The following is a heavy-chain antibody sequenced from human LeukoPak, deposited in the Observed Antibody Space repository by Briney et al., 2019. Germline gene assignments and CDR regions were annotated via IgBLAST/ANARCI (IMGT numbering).Heavy chain of an antibody. CDR3: AVGRGYSGLDY. Sequence: ASETLSLTCTVSGGSISSYYWSWVRQPPGKGLEWIGYIYYSGSTNYNPSLKSRVTISVDTSKNQFSLKLSSVTAADTAVYYSAVGRGYSGLDYWGQGTLVTVSS. J-gene: IGHJ4*02. CDR1: GGSISSYY. V-gene: IGHV4-59*01. D-gene: IGHD5-12*01. CDR2: IYYSGST.